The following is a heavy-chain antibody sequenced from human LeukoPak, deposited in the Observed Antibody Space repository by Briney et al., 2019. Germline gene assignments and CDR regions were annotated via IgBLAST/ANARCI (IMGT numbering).Heavy chain of an antibody. CDR2: IRKDGSDI. CDR1: GFTFSTSW. V-gene: IGHV3-7*03. D-gene: IGHD1-26*01. J-gene: IGHJ4*02. CDR3: ARGGWELPDN. Sequence: GGSLRLSCAASGFTFSTSWMSWVRQAPGKGLEWVANIRKDGSDIHYVDSVKGRFTISRDNAKNSLYLQMNSLRVEDTAVYYCARGGWELPDNWGQGTLVTVSS.